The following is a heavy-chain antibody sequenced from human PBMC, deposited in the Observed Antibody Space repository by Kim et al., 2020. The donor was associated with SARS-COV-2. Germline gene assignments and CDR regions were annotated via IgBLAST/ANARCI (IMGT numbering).Heavy chain of an antibody. J-gene: IGHJ5*02. CDR1: GFTFSSYW. V-gene: IGHV3-74*01. D-gene: IGHD3-22*01. Sequence: GGSLRLSCAASGFTFSSYWMHWVRQVPGKGLIWVSRITSDGTATVYADSVKGRFTVSRDNARNTLYLQMNSLRAEDTALYYCVGGVYFYDSNAFGPWGQGTQVTVSP. CDR2: ITSDGTAT. CDR3: VGGVYFYDSNAFGP.